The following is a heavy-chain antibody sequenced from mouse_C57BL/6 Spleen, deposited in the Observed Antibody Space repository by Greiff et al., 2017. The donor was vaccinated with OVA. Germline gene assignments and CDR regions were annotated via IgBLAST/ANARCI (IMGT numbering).Heavy chain of an antibody. V-gene: IGHV5-12*01. Sequence: EVQRVESGGGLVQPGGSLKLSCAASGFTFSDYYMYWVRQTPEKRLEWVAYISNGGGSTYYPDTVKGRFTLSRDNAKNTLYLQMSRLKSEDTAMYYCARRSGTKDYYAMDYWGQGTSVTVSS. J-gene: IGHJ4*01. CDR3: ARRSGTKDYYAMDY. CDR1: GFTFSDYY. D-gene: IGHD4-1*01. CDR2: ISNGGGST.